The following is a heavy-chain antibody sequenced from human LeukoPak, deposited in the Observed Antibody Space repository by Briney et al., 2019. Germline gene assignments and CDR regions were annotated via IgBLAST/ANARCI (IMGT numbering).Heavy chain of an antibody. D-gene: IGHD4-11*01. CDR3: AKDVERGFDYTNSLAY. CDR2: IWSDGTNK. CDR1: GFTFSSYG. Sequence: PGKSLRLSCAASGFTFSSYGMHSVRQAPGKGLEWVAVIWSDGTNKYYADSVKGRFAISRDDSNNMVYLQMNSLRAEDTAVYYCAKDVERGFDYTNSLAYWGQGTLVTVSS. J-gene: IGHJ4*02. V-gene: IGHV3-33*06.